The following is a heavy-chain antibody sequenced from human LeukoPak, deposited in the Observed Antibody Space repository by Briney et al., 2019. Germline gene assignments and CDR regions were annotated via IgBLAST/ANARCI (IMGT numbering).Heavy chain of an antibody. CDR2: IGTSDSTI. CDR3: ARDNRGYGSGSYYYYGMDV. J-gene: IGHJ6*04. Sequence: GGSLRLSCAAPGFTFSSYEMNWVRQAPGKGLEWVSHIGTSDSTIDYVDSVKGRFTISRDNAKNSLYLQMNSLRAEDTAVYYCARDNRGYGSGSYYYYGMDVWGKGTTVTVSS. CDR1: GFTFSSYE. D-gene: IGHD3-10*01. V-gene: IGHV3-48*03.